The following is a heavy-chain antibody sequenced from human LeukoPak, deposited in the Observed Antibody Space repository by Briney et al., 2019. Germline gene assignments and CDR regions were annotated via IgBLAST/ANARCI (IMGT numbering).Heavy chain of an antibody. Sequence: GGSLRLSCAASGFTFSTYTMYWVRHPPGKRLEWVSIIGNNGGGIHYADSVKGRFTISRDNFKNALYLQMNSLRVEDTAVYYCAIDPNWGTHSWGQEVLVTVSS. J-gene: IGHJ4*02. D-gene: IGHD7-27*01. CDR1: GFTFSTYT. CDR2: IGNNGGGI. CDR3: AIDPNWGTHS. V-gene: IGHV3-23*01.